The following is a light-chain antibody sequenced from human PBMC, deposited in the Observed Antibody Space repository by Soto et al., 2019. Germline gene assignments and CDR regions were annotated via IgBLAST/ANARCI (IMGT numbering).Light chain of an antibody. CDR3: QQYGSSAPIT. V-gene: IGKV3-20*01. Sequence: EIVLTQSPATLSVSPGERATLSRRASQSVSRDLAWYQQKPGQAPRLLIYGASTRAPSIPARFSGSGSGTDFTLTISRLEPEDFALYYCQQYGSSAPITFGQGTRLEI. J-gene: IGKJ5*01. CDR1: QSVSRD. CDR2: GAS.